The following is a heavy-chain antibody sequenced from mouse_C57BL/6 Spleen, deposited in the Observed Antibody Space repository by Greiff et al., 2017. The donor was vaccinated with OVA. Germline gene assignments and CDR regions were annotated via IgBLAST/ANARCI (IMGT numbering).Heavy chain of an antibody. CDR1: GYSFTSYY. CDR2: IYPGSGNT. CDR3: AREIVTGAMDY. J-gene: IGHJ4*01. V-gene: IGHV1-66*01. Sequence: VQGVESGPELVKPGASVKISCKASGYSFTSYYIHWVKQRPGQGLEWIGWIYPGSGNTKYNEKFKGKATLTADTSSSTAYMQLSSLTSEDSAVYYCAREIVTGAMDYWGQGTSVTVSS. D-gene: IGHD2-5*01.